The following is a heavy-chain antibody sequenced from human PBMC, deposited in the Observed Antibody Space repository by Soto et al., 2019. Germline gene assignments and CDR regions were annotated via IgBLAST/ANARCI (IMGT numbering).Heavy chain of an antibody. D-gene: IGHD3-10*01. J-gene: IGHJ6*02. Sequence: QVQLVQSGVEVKKPGSSVRVSCKASGDTFKNSVISWVRQAPGQGLEWMGGTIPLFGTTAYAQQFQGRLRITTDESTTTAYMEVSRLTSEDTAVYYCVAELDFGKLSVVWGQGTTVIVSS. V-gene: IGHV1-69*01. CDR3: VAELDFGKLSVV. CDR2: TIPLFGTT. CDR1: GDTFKNSV.